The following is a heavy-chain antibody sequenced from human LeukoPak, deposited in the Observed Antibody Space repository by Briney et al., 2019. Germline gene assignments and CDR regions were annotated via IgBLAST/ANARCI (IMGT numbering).Heavy chain of an antibody. CDR3: ARVGGRGIDY. J-gene: IGHJ4*02. V-gene: IGHV3-48*01. D-gene: IGHD3-10*01. CDR2: TGSMGSTI. CDR1: GFSFNIYS. Sequence: GGSLRLSCSASGFSFNIYSMSWVRQSPGKGLGWIAYTGSMGSTIHYADSVKGRFAISRDNAKKSLYLQMDTLRGDDTAVYYCARVGGRGIDYWGQGSLVSASS.